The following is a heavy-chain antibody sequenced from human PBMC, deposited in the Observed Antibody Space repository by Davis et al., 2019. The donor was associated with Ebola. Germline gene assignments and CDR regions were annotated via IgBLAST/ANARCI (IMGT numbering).Heavy chain of an antibody. V-gene: IGHV1-69*06. CDR3: ACYVLRFLEWLPTDGMDV. CDR2: IIPIFGTA. Sequence: AASVKVSCKASGGTFSSYAISWVRQAPGQGLEWMGGIIPIFGTANYAQKFQGRVTITADKSTSTAYMELSSLRSEDTAVYYCACYVLRFLEWLPTDGMDVWGQGTTVTVSS. CDR1: GGTFSSYA. D-gene: IGHD3-3*01. J-gene: IGHJ6*02.